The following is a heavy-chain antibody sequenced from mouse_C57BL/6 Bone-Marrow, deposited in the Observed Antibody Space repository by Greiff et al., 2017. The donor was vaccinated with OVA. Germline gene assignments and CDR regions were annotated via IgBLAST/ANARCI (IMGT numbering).Heavy chain of an antibody. D-gene: IGHD1-1*01. CDR3: ARENYGFAY. V-gene: IGHV1-78*01. Sequence: VQLQQSDAELVKPGASVKISCKVSGSPFPAPTIPWMKQRPEQGLEWIGYIYPRDGSTKYTEKFKGKATLTADKSSSTAYMQLNSLTSEDYAVDFCARENYGFAYWGQGTLVTVSA. J-gene: IGHJ3*01. CDR2: IYPRDGST. CDR1: GSPFPAPT.